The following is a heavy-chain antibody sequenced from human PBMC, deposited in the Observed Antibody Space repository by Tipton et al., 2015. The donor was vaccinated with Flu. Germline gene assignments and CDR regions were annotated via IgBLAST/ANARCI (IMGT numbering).Heavy chain of an antibody. CDR1: GDSISSDFY. CDR2: VSRTGST. V-gene: IGHV4-38-2*01. Sequence: TLSLTCAVSGDSISSDFYWAWIRQFPGKGLEWIGTVSRTGSTIYNPSLKSRVTISMNTSKNQFSLKVFSVTAADTAMYYCARGGGWEQLHYTAWGQGTLVTVSS. J-gene: IGHJ4*02. D-gene: IGHD1/OR15-1a*01. CDR3: ARGGGWEQLHYTA.